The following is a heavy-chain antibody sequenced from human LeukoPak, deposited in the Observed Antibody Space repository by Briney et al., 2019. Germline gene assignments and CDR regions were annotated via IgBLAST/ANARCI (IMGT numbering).Heavy chain of an antibody. CDR2: ISGSGDNT. CDR1: GFTFSNCA. J-gene: IGHJ4*02. V-gene: IGHV3-23*01. Sequence: GGSLRLSCAASGFTFSNCAMSWVRQALGKGLEWVSAISGSGDNTYYADSVKGRFTISRDNSKNTLYLQMNSLRAEDTAVYYCATSRAVSYWGQGTLVTVSS. CDR3: ATSRAVSY.